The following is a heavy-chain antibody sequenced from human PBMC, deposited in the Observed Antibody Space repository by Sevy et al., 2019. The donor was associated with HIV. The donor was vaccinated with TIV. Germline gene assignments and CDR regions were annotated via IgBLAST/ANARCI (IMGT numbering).Heavy chain of an antibody. J-gene: IGHJ4*02. Sequence: GGSLRLSCAASGFTFSSYAMSWVRQAPGKGLEWVSAISGSGGSTYYADSVKGRFTISRDNSKNTLYLQMNSLRAEDTAVYYCAKDREWNDYVWRSYRLLSPAFDYWGQGTLVTVSS. CDR2: ISGSGGST. V-gene: IGHV3-23*01. CDR1: GFTFSSYA. CDR3: AKDREWNDYVWRSYRLLSPAFDY. D-gene: IGHD3-16*02.